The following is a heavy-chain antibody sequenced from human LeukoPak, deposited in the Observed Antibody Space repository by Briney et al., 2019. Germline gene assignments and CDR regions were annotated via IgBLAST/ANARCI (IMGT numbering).Heavy chain of an antibody. Sequence: GGSLRLSCVASGFTFSTSSMTWVRQAPGRGLEWVSYIDRSSSTIYTADSVRGRFTISRDNAEDSLYLQMSSLRDEDTAVYYCARAPMIRGVITAFDQRGQGTLVTVSS. J-gene: IGHJ4*02. V-gene: IGHV3-48*02. CDR3: ARAPMIRGVITAFDQ. D-gene: IGHD3-10*01. CDR1: GFTFSTSS. CDR2: IDRSSSTI.